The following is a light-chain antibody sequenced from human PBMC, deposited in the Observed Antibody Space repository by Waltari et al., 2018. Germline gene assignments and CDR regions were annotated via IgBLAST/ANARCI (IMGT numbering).Light chain of an antibody. CDR2: AAS. CDR1: QSVSSSY. J-gene: IGKJ2*01. V-gene: IGKV3-20*01. Sequence: EIVLTQSPGTLSLSPGERATLSCRASQSVSSSYLVWYQQKSGQAPRLLMYAASKRATGIPDRFSGSGSGTDFTLTISRLDPEDFAVYYCQQYGRSPRYTFGQGTKLEIK. CDR3: QQYGRSPRYT.